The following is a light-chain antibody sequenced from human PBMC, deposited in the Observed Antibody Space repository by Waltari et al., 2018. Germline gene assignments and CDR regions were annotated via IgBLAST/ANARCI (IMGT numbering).Light chain of an antibody. Sequence: DIQMTQSPSSLSASVGDTVTITCRASHNINIYLNWYQQKPGRAPKLLMHGASSLHTGVPSRFSGSGSGTDFTLTISSLQPEDFATYYCQQGYSTRFTFGPGTIVDMK. J-gene: IGKJ3*01. CDR3: QQGYSTRFT. V-gene: IGKV1-39*01. CDR1: HNINIY. CDR2: GAS.